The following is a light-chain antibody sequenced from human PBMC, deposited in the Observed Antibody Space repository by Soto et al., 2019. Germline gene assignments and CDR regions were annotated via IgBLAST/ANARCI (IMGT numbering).Light chain of an antibody. CDR1: SSDVGGYKY. CDR3: SSYAGSNNVV. Sequence: QSALTQPPSASGSLGQSVTISCTGTSSDVGGYKYVSWYQQHPGKAPKLMIYEVSKRPSGVPDRFSGSKSGNTASLTVSGLQAEDEADYYCSSYAGSNNVVFGGGTKVTVL. CDR2: EVS. V-gene: IGLV2-8*01. J-gene: IGLJ2*01.